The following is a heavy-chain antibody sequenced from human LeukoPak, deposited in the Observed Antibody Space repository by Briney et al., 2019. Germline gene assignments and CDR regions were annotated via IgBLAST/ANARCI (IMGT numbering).Heavy chain of an antibody. J-gene: IGHJ3*02. CDR3: TRRYCTDGVCPFDI. CDR1: GFTFSTSS. Sequence: GGSLRLSCAASGFTFSTSSMTWVRQAPGKGLEWVSSISRSGGYTYYADSVKGRFTMSRDNAKNSLYLQMNSLRAEDTAVYYCTRRYCTDGVCPFDIWGQGTMVTVSS. D-gene: IGHD2-8*01. V-gene: IGHV3-21*01. CDR2: ISRSGGYT.